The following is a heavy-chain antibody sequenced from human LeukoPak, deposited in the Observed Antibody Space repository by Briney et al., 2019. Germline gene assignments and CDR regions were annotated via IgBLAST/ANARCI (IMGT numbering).Heavy chain of an antibody. CDR2: IRYDGSNK. D-gene: IGHD3-22*01. Sequence: GGSLRLSCAASGFTFSHYGMHWVRQAPGKGLEWVAFIRYDGSNKYYADSVKGRFTISRDNSKNTLYLQMNSLRAEDTAVYYCAESKYYYDSSGFDYWGQGTLVTVSS. CDR3: AESKYYYDSSGFDY. J-gene: IGHJ4*02. CDR1: GFTFSHYG. V-gene: IGHV3-30*02.